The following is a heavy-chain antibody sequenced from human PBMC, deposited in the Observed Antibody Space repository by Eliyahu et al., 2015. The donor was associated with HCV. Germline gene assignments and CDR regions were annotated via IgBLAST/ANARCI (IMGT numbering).Heavy chain of an antibody. CDR1: GFXFSYAW. V-gene: IGHV3-15*01. CDR2: FKGKTEGGAT. CDR3: TTEGNWSXDY. J-gene: IGHJ4*02. D-gene: IGHD1-20*01. Sequence: EVQLVESGGGLVKPGGSLXLXXAASGFXFSYAWMSWVRQAPGKGLEWVGRFKGKTEGGATDYAAPVKGRFIISKDDSKNTLYLQMNSLKTEDTAVYYCTTEGNWSXDYWGQGTLVTVSS.